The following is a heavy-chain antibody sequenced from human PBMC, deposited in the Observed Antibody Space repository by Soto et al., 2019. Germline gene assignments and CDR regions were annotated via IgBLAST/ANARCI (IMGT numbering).Heavy chain of an antibody. D-gene: IGHD2-21*02. CDR2: TIYSGST. CDR3: ARVCGGDCHYGMDV. J-gene: IGHJ6*02. V-gene: IGHV4-59*01. Sequence: TSETLSLTCTVSGGSIRSYYWSWIRQPPGKGLEWIGYTIYSGSTNYNPSLKSRVTISVDTSKNQFSLKLSSVTAADTAVYYCARVCGGDCHYGMDVWGQGTTVTVSS. CDR1: GGSIRSYY.